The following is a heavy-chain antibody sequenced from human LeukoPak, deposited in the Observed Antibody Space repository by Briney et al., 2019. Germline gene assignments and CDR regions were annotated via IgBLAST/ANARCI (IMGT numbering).Heavy chain of an antibody. V-gene: IGHV4-4*02. CDR2: IYHSGST. CDR3: ARDSSTAMGPGDAFDI. J-gene: IGHJ3*02. Sequence: SGTLSLTCAVSGGSISSSNWWSWVRQPPGKGLEWIGEIYHSGSTNYNPSLKSRVTILVDKSKNQFSLKLTSVTAADTAVYYCARDSSTAMGPGDAFDIWGQGTMVTVSS. CDR1: GGSISSSNW. D-gene: IGHD5-18*01.